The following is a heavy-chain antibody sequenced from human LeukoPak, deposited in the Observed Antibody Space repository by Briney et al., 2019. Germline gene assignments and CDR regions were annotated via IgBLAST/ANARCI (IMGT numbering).Heavy chain of an antibody. Sequence: PGGSVTLSCAACGFTFNTYCMTWVRQAPGKGREWVSAITSSVGSTDYGDSVKGRFTISRNNNKNSLYLQMNSLRAEDTALYYCARVGGTRNYYYYYMDVWGKGTTVTVSS. J-gene: IGHJ6*03. CDR2: ITSSVGST. CDR3: ARVGGTRNYYYYYMDV. CDR1: GFTFNTYC. D-gene: IGHD1-26*01. V-gene: IGHV3-20*04.